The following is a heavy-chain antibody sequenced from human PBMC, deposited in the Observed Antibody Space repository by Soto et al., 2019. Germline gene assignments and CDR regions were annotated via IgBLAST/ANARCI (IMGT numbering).Heavy chain of an antibody. V-gene: IGHV1-18*01. Sequence: QVQLVQSGTEVKKPGASVKVSCKTSGYTFTNFGISWVRQAPGQGLEWMGWISAFNGHTHHAQKFQGRVTLTTDTPATTASLELRRLRSDEKAVYYCARETHRATAGLNYFDPWGQGTLVSVSS. CDR2: ISAFNGHT. CDR1: GYTFTNFG. J-gene: IGHJ5*02. CDR3: ARETHRATAGLNYFDP. D-gene: IGHD6-13*01.